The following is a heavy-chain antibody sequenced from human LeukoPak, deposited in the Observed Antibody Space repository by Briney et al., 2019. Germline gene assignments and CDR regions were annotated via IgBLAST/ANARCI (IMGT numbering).Heavy chain of an antibody. V-gene: IGHV3-7*03. CDR1: GFTFSSYW. CDR3: ARHAGYCSGGSCYDDAFDI. CDR2: IKQDGSEK. Sequence: GSLRLSCAASGFTFSSYWMSWVRQAPGMGLAWVANIKQDGSEKYYVDSVKGRFTISRDNAKNSLYLQMNSLRAEDTAVYYCARHAGYCSGGSCYDDAFDIWGQGTMVTVSS. D-gene: IGHD2-15*01. J-gene: IGHJ3*02.